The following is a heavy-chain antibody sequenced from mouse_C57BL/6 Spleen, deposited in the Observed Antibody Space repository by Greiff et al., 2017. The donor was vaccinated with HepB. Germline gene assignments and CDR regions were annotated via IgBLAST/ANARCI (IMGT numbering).Heavy chain of an antibody. Sequence: EVNVVESAGGLVQPGSSMKLSCTASGFTFSDYYMAWVRQVPEKGLEWVANINYDGSSTYYLDSLKSRFIISRDNAKNILYLQMSSLKSEDTATYYCAREGGGNDAMDYWGQGTSVTVSS. CDR2: INYDGSST. V-gene: IGHV5-16*01. CDR1: GFTFSDYY. J-gene: IGHJ4*01. CDR3: AREGGGNDAMDY. D-gene: IGHD1-1*02.